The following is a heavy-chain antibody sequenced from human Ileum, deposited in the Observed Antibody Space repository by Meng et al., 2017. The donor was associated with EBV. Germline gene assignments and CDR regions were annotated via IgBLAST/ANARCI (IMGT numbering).Heavy chain of an antibody. CDR2: VYHRGDT. D-gene: IGHD1-7*01. CDR1: GDSISRDIW. J-gene: IGHJ4*02. Sequence: QGQLKESGPGLVKPSGTLSLTCTVSGDSISRDIWWSWVRQPPGKGLEWIGEVYHRGDTNYNPSLKSRVDISVDKSKNQFYLSLFSVTAADTAVYYCGRDQGRELINHWGQGTLVTVSS. V-gene: IGHV4-4*02. CDR3: GRDQGRELINH.